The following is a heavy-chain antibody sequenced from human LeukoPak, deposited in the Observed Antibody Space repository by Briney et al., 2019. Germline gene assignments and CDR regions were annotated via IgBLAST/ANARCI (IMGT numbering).Heavy chain of an antibody. Sequence: RGSLRLSCAASGFKFSAYGMHWVRQAPGKGLEWVSVISFDGSNIKYAASVKGRFSISRDNLKNTLYLQMDTLRSEDTAVYYCATRDISGFDYWGQGTLVTVS. CDR2: ISFDGSNI. D-gene: IGHD3-10*01. J-gene: IGHJ4*02. CDR3: ATRDISGFDY. CDR1: GFKFSAYG. V-gene: IGHV3-30*04.